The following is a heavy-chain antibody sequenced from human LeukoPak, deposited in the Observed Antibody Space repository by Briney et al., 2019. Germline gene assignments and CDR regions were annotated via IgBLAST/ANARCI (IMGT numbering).Heavy chain of an antibody. D-gene: IGHD3-10*01. CDR2: ISFDGRTK. CDR1: KFTFSNYG. CDR3: AKEYDSGGCGAYFDY. V-gene: IGHV3-30*18. Sequence: GRSLRLSCTASKFTFSNYGMQWVRQAPGKGLEWVAVISFDGRTKYYADSVKGRFTLSRDNSRNTLDLQMNSLGPEDTAVYYCAKEYDSGGCGAYFDYWGRGTLVTVSS. J-gene: IGHJ4*02.